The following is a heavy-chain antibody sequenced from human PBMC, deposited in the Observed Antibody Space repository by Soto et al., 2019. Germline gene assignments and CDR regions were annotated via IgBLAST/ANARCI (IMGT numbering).Heavy chain of an antibody. CDR2: IYTSGTT. D-gene: IGHD1-26*01. V-gene: IGHV4-4*07. J-gene: IGHJ6*02. CDR1: GASIRSYY. Sequence: ETLSLTCDVSGASIRSYYWSWIRQPAGKALEWIGRIYTSGTTNYKPSLKSRATILVDTSKNQFSLKLSSVTAADAAVYYCAREGARGFGMDVWGQGTTVTVSS. CDR3: AREGARGFGMDV.